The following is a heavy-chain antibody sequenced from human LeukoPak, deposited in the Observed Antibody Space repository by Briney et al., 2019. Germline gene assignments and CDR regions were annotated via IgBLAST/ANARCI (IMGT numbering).Heavy chain of an antibody. Sequence: SQTLSLTCTVSGGSISSGSYYWSWIRQPAGKGLEWIGRIYTSGSTNYNPSLKSRVTISVDTSKNQFSLTLSSVTAADTAVYYCARDWSGSGWFDPWGQGTPVTVSS. V-gene: IGHV4-61*02. D-gene: IGHD3-3*01. CDR2: IYTSGST. J-gene: IGHJ5*02. CDR3: ARDWSGSGWFDP. CDR1: GGSISSGSYY.